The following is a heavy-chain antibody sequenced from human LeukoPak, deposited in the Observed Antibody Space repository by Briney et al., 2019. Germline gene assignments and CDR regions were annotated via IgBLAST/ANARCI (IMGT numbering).Heavy chain of an antibody. CDR3: AREVELLYGGIDFDY. CDR1: GYTFTGYY. J-gene: IGHJ4*02. Sequence: GASVKVSCXASGYTFTGYYMHWVRQAPGQGLEWMGWINPNSGGTNYAQKFQGRVTMTRDTSISTAYMELSRLRSDDTAVYYCAREVELLYGGIDFDYWGQGTLVTVSS. CDR2: INPNSGGT. D-gene: IGHD2-2*02. V-gene: IGHV1-2*02.